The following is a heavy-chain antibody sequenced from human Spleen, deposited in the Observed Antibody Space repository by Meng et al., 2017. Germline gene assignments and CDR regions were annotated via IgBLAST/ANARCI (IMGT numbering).Heavy chain of an antibody. J-gene: IGHJ4*02. CDR2: IIPNSGDT. V-gene: IGHV1-2*06. CDR1: GYTFTRYA. D-gene: IGHD2-21*01. Sequence: QVRVVQFGSELKKPGASVKVSCKASGYTFTRYAMKWVRQAPGQGLEWMGHIIPNSGDTLYAPKFQGRVSMTADTSIGTAYVELSGLRSDDTAIYYCVRDENISLGKLFGDYWGQGTLVTVS. CDR3: VRDENISLGKLFGDY.